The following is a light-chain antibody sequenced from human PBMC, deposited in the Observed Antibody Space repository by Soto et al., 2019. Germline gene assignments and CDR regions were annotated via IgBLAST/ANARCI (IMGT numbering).Light chain of an antibody. CDR1: HILLYSDGNIY. V-gene: IGKV2-30*01. CDR3: MQGTHWPPT. CDR2: KVS. J-gene: IGKJ1*01. Sequence: DVELTQSPLSLPVTLGQPASISCRSTHILLYSDGNIYLNWFHQRPGQSSRRLIYKVSNRDSGVPDRFSGSESDTDFTLKISRVEAEDVGVYYCMQGTHWPPTFGQGTKVEIK.